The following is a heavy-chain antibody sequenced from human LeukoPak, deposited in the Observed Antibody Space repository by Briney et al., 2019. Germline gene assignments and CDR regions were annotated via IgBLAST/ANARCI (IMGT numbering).Heavy chain of an antibody. CDR1: GYTFTGYY. J-gene: IGHJ6*03. CDR3: ARITTITMVRGGPMDV. CDR2: ISPYNGNT. V-gene: IGHV1-18*04. Sequence: ASVKVSCKASGYTFTGYYMHWVRQAPGQGLEWMGWISPYNGNTNYAQELQGRVTMTTDTSTSTAYMELRSLRSDDTAVYYCARITTITMVRGGPMDVWGKGTTVTVSS. D-gene: IGHD3-10*01.